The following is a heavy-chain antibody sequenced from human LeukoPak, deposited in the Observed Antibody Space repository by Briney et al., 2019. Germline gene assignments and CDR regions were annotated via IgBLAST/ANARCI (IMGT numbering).Heavy chain of an antibody. D-gene: IGHD6-13*01. V-gene: IGHV1-24*01. Sequence: ASVKVSCKVSGYTLTELSMHWVRQAPGKGLEWMGGFDPEDGETIYAQKFQGRVTMTEDTSTDTAYMELSSLRSEDTAVYYCATSFFAAGTFYYYGMDVWGQGTTVTVSS. CDR3: ATSFFAAGTFYYYGMDV. CDR2: FDPEDGET. J-gene: IGHJ6*02. CDR1: GYTLTELS.